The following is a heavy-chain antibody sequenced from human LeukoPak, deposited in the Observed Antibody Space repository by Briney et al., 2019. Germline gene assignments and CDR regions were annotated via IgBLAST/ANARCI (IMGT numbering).Heavy chain of an antibody. D-gene: IGHD6-19*01. CDR1: GVTFSSYA. CDR2: ISGSGGST. CDR3: AKEMSGIAVAGTSDY. J-gene: IGHJ4*02. Sequence: GASLRLSCAASGVTFSSYAMSWVRQAPGKGLEWVSAISGSGGSTYYADSVKGRFTISRDNSKNTLYLQMNSLRAEDTAVYYCAKEMSGIAVAGTSDYWGQGTLVTVSS. V-gene: IGHV3-23*01.